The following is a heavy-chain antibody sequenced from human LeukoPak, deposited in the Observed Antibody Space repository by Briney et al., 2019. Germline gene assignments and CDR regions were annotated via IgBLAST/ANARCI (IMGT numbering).Heavy chain of an antibody. CDR2: ISCSASST. CDR1: GFTFSSYA. V-gene: IGHV3-23*01. D-gene: IGHD3-10*01. Sequence: PGGSLRLSCAASGFTFSSYAMSWVRQAPGKGLEWVSAISCSASSTYYADSVKGRFTISRDNSKNTLYLQMNSLRAEDTAVYYCAKESSYYGSGSYYKAFDYWGQGTLVTVSS. J-gene: IGHJ4*02. CDR3: AKESSYYGSGSYYKAFDY.